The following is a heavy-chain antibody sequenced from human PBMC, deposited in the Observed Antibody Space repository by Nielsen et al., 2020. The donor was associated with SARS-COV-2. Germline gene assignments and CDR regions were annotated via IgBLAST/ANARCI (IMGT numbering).Heavy chain of an antibody. CDR1: GGSFSGYY. CDR2: IYYSGST. CDR3: ARVDTAMVTDY. J-gene: IGHJ4*02. V-gene: IGHV4-34*01. Sequence: GSLRLSCAVYGGSFSGYYWSWIRQPPGKGLEWIGSIYYSGSTYYNPSLKSRVTISVDTSKNQFSLKLSSVTAADTAVYYCARVDTAMVTDYWGQGTLVTVSS. D-gene: IGHD5-18*01.